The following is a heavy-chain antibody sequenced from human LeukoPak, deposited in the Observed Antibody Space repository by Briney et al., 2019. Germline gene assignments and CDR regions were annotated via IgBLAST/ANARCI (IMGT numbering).Heavy chain of an antibody. CDR3: ARLGSSGYALGYFDY. CDR1: GGSISDYY. Sequence: SETLSLTCTVSGGSISDYYWSWIRQPPGKGLEWIGSIYYSGSTYYNPSLKSRVTISVDTSKNQFSLKLSSVTAADTAVYYCARLGSSGYALGYFDYWGQGTLVTVSS. J-gene: IGHJ4*02. CDR2: IYYSGST. D-gene: IGHD3-22*01. V-gene: IGHV4-39*01.